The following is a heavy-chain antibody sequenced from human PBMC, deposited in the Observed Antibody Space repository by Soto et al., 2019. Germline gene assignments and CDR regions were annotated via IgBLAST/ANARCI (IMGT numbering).Heavy chain of an antibody. J-gene: IGHJ5*02. D-gene: IGHD3-10*01. CDR3: ARDRGGATIGFAVLPGLRWFNWFDP. Sequence: QVQLQESGPGLVKPSQTLSLTCTVSGGSISSGDYYWSWIRQPPGKGLEWIGYIYYSGSTYYNPSLKSRVTISVDTSKNQFSLKLSSVTAADTAVYYCARDRGGATIGFAVLPGLRWFNWFDPWGQGTLVTVSS. CDR1: GGSISSGDYY. V-gene: IGHV4-30-4*01. CDR2: IYYSGST.